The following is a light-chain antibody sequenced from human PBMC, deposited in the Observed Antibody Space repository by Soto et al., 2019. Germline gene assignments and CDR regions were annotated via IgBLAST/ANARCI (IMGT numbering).Light chain of an antibody. J-gene: IGKJ4*01. CDR3: QQRSNWPRLT. V-gene: IGKV3-11*01. Sequence: EIVLTQSPATLSLSPGERATLSCRASQSVSNYLAWYQQKPGQAPRLLIYDASNRATGIPARFSGSGSGTDFTLTISSLEPEVFTVYYCQQRSNWPRLTFGGGTKVEIK. CDR1: QSVSNY. CDR2: DAS.